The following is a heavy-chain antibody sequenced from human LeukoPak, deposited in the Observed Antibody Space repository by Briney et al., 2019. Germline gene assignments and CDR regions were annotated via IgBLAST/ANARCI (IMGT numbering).Heavy chain of an antibody. V-gene: IGHV4-39*01. CDR3: ARLQLVEMATPGWFDP. D-gene: IGHD5-24*01. Sequence: PSETLSLTCTVSGDSITNRYHYWGWIRHPPGKGLGWTGRIYYSGSNYYKPSVKSRVTISVDTSKNTLSLRLTTVTAEDTAVYYCARLQLVEMATPGWFDPWGQGTLVTVSS. J-gene: IGHJ5*02. CDR1: GDSITNRYHY. CDR2: IYYSGSN.